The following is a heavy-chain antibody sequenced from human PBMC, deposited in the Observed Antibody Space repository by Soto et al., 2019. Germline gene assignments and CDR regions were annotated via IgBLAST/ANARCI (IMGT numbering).Heavy chain of an antibody. J-gene: IGHJ4*02. Sequence: QVQLQESGPGLVKPSQTLSLTCTVSGGSISSGGYYWSWIRQHPGKGLEWIGYIYYSGSTYYTPSLKSRVTISVDTSKNQFSLKLSSVTAADTAVYYCARVDSSSWLYYFDYWGQGTLVTVSS. V-gene: IGHV4-31*03. CDR1: GGSISSGGYY. CDR2: IYYSGST. D-gene: IGHD6-13*01. CDR3: ARVDSSSWLYYFDY.